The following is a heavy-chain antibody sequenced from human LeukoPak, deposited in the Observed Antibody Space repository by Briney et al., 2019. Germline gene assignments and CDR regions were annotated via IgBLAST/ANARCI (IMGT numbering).Heavy chain of an antibody. CDR1: GGSISSYY. CDR2: IYYSGST. CDR3: AREAQGGYCSGGSCPHKYNWFDP. D-gene: IGHD2-15*01. V-gene: IGHV4-59*06. Sequence: SETLSLTCTVSGGSISSYYWSWIRQHPGKGLEWIGYIYYSGSTYYNPSLKSRVTISVDTSKNQFSLKLSSVTAADTAVYYCAREAQGGYCSGGSCPHKYNWFDPWGQGTLVTVSS. J-gene: IGHJ5*02.